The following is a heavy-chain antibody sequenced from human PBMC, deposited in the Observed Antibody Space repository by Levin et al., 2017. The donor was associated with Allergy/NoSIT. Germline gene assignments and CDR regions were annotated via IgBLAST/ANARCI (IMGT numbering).Heavy chain of an antibody. J-gene: IGHJ4*02. V-gene: IGHV1-46*01. CDR3: ARDQSRGNRGYERHNYFDY. D-gene: IGHD5-12*01. Sequence: GESLKISCKASGYTFTSYYIHWVRQAPGQGLEWLGIINPTGGSTRYTQKLQGRVTMTRDTSTSIVYIELSSLRSEDTAVYYCARDQSRGNRGYERHNYFDYWGQGTLVSVSS. CDR1: GYTFTSYY. CDR2: INPTGGST.